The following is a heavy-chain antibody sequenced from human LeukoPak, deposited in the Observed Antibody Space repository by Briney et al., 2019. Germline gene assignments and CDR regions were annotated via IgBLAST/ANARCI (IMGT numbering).Heavy chain of an antibody. V-gene: IGHV3-48*03. Sequence: GGSLRLSCAASGFTFSSYEMNWVRQAPGKGLEWVSYITGSGTVTRYADSVKGRFTISRDNANNSLYLQMNSLRAEDTAVYYCVRDSGSSYGYYFLHWGQGTLVTVSS. CDR2: ITGSGTVT. J-gene: IGHJ1*01. CDR3: VRDSGSSYGYYFLH. CDR1: GFTFSSYE. D-gene: IGHD1-26*01.